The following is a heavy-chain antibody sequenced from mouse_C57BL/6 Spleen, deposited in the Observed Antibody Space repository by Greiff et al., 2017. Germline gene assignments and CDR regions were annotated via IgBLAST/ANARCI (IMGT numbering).Heavy chain of an antibody. CDR3: ARRVYSNYFDY. D-gene: IGHD2-5*01. Sequence: EVQLVESGGDLVKPGGSLKLSCAASGFTFTSYGMSWVRQTPDKRLEWVGTISSGGSYTYYPDSVKGRVTISRDKSKNTLYLQMSSLKSEDTAMYYCARRVYSNYFDYWGQGTSLTVSS. CDR1: GFTFTSYG. J-gene: IGHJ2*02. V-gene: IGHV5-6*01. CDR2: ISSGGSYT.